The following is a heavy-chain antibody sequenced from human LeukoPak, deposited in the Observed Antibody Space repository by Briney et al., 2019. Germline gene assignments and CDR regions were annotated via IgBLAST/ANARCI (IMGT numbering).Heavy chain of an antibody. CDR2: LFRDDTT. Sequence: PGGSLRPSCAASGFTVSTSYMSWVRQAPGKGLEWVSVLFRDDTTYYADSVKGRFTISRDNSKNTLYLQMNSLRAEDTAVYYCAKAPPYKKYFDYWGQGTLVTVSS. J-gene: IGHJ4*02. D-gene: IGHD1-1*01. V-gene: IGHV3-53*01. CDR3: AKAPPYKKYFDY. CDR1: GFTVSTSY.